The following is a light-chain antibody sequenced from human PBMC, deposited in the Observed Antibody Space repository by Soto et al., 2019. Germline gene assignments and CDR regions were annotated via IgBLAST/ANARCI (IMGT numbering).Light chain of an antibody. CDR3: HQRSNWPPLT. Sequence: EIVLTQSPATLSLSPGERATLSCRASQSVGGYLDWYQQKPGQAPRLLIYDASNRASGIPARCSGSGSGTDFTLTISRLEPEDLAVYYCHQRSNWPPLTFGGGTKVEIK. V-gene: IGKV3-11*01. J-gene: IGKJ4*01. CDR1: QSVGGY. CDR2: DAS.